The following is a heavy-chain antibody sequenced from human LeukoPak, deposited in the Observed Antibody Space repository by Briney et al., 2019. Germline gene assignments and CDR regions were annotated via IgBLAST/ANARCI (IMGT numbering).Heavy chain of an antibody. CDR1: GFTFSSYS. V-gene: IGHV3-21*01. Sequence: PGGSLRLSCAASGFTFSSYSMNWVRQAPGKGLEWVSSISSSSSYIYYADSVKGRFTISRDNAKNSLYLQMNSLRAEDTAVYYCARVSGYVWGSCHKNNWFDPWGQGTLVTVSS. J-gene: IGHJ5*02. D-gene: IGHD3-16*01. CDR3: ARVSGYVWGSCHKNNWFDP. CDR2: ISSSSSYI.